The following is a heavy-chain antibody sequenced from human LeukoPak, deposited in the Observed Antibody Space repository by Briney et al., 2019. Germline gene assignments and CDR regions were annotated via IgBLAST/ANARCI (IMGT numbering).Heavy chain of an antibody. CDR3: AKWASRYYDSSGYHWN. D-gene: IGHD3-22*01. V-gene: IGHV3-23*01. Sequence: GGSLRLSCAASGFTFSSYAMSWVRQAPGKGLEWVSAISGSGGSTYYADSVKGRFTISRDDSKNTLYLQMNSLRAEDTAVYYCAKWASRYYDSSGYHWNWGQGTLVTVSS. CDR1: GFTFSSYA. CDR2: ISGSGGST. J-gene: IGHJ4*02.